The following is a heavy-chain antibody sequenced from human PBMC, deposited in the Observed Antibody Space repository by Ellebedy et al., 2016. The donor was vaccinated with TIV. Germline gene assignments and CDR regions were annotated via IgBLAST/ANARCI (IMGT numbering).Heavy chain of an antibody. Sequence: AASVQVSCKTSAYTFTGNYLHWVRHAPGQGLEWMGWIYPDRGGTNYAQEFQGRVTITRDTSISTAYMELSRLRSDDTAVFYCARDADYYDSSGYYLYYFDYWGQGTLVTVSS. V-gene: IGHV1-2*02. J-gene: IGHJ4*02. CDR3: ARDADYYDSSGYYLYYFDY. D-gene: IGHD3-22*01. CDR1: AYTFTGNY. CDR2: IYPDRGGT.